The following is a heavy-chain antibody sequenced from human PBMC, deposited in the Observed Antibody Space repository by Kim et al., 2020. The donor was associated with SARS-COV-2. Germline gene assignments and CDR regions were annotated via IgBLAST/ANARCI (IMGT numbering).Heavy chain of an antibody. V-gene: IGHV4-39*01. CDR3: WGTQLLKAFYFDY. CDR1: GGSISSSSYY. J-gene: IGHJ4*02. Sequence: SETLSLTCTVSGGSISSSSYYWGWIRQPPGKGLEWIGSIYYSGSTYYNPSLKSRVTISVDTSKNQFSLKLSSVTAADTAVYYCWGTQLLKAFYFDYWGQGTLVTVSS. D-gene: IGHD2-2*01. CDR2: IYYSGST.